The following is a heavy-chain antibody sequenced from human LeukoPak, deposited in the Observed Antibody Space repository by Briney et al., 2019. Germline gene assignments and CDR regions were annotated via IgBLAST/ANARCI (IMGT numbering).Heavy chain of an antibody. Sequence: SETLSLTCAVYGGPFSDYHWTWIRQAPGKGLEWVGQINHSGTTNYNPSLKSRVTIPLDTSKKQFSLEVNSVTAADTAVYYCARLSQGYTSWNTYYSFSYMDVWGKGTTVTISS. CDR2: INHSGTT. CDR1: GGPFSDYH. D-gene: IGHD1/OR15-1a*01. J-gene: IGHJ6*03. CDR3: ARLSQGYTSWNTYYSFSYMDV. V-gene: IGHV4-34*01.